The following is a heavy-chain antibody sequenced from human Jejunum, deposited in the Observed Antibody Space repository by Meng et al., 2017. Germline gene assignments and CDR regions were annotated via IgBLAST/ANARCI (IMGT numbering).Heavy chain of an antibody. V-gene: IGHV7-4-1*02. CDR3: ARVDTPMVTFDEAFDI. Sequence: ASVQVSCKASGYSLTSYAMNWWLQAPGQGLEWMGWINTKTGNPTYAQGFRGRFAFSLDTSVSTAYLQISSLKAEDTAVYYCARVDTPMVTFDEAFDIWGQGTLVTVSS. D-gene: IGHD5-18*01. CDR2: INTKTGNP. CDR1: GYSLTSYA. J-gene: IGHJ3*02.